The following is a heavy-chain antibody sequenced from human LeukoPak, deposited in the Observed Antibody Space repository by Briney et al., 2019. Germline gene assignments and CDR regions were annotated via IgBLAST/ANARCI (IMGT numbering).Heavy chain of an antibody. V-gene: IGHV3-74*01. CDR2: INSDGSST. Sequence: GGSLRLSCVAPSFVFNNAFMNWVRQAPGKGLVWVSRINSDGSSTSYADSVKGRFTISRDNAKNTLYLQKNSLRAEDTAVYYCARGVLRFLEWSSAYGMDVWGQGTTVTVSS. D-gene: IGHD3-3*01. CDR1: SFVFNNAF. J-gene: IGHJ6*02. CDR3: ARGVLRFLEWSSAYGMDV.